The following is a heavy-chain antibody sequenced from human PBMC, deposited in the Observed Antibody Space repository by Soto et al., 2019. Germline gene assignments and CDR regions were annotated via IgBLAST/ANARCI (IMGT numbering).Heavy chain of an antibody. J-gene: IGHJ4*02. V-gene: IGHV3-15*01. CDR1: GFTFNNAC. Sequence: EVQLVESGEGLVKPGGSLRVSCAASGFTFNNACMSWVRQAPGKGLEWVGRIKSKSEGGTTDYAAPVKGRFTISRDDSKKTLYLQMNSLKTEDTAVYYCTTPRAYGDFKFNYWGQGTLVTVSS. CDR2: IKSKSEGGTT. D-gene: IGHD4-17*01. CDR3: TTPRAYGDFKFNY.